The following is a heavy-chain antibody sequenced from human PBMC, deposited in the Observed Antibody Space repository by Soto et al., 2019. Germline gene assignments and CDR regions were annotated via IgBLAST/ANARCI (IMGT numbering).Heavy chain of an antibody. Sequence: VGSLRLSCAASGFTFSRYTMNWVRQAPGKGLEWVSSISASGSYSYYADSLKGRFTISRDDAEKSVSLQMNSLRVEDTAIYYCARDRVLIASSPDYYYGMDVWGQGTTVTVSS. D-gene: IGHD2-15*01. J-gene: IGHJ6*02. CDR2: ISASGSYS. CDR1: GFTFSRYT. V-gene: IGHV3-21*01. CDR3: ARDRVLIASSPDYYYGMDV.